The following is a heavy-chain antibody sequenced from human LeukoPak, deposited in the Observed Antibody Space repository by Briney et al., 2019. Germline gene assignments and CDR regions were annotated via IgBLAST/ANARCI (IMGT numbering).Heavy chain of an antibody. CDR3: ARQGVDTAMEDAFDI. CDR1: GGSFSGCY. J-gene: IGHJ3*02. Sequence: SETLSLTCAVYGGSFSGCYWSWIRQPPGKGLEWIGEINHSGSTNYNPSLKSRVTISVDTSKNQFSLKLSSVTAADTAVYYCARQGVDTAMEDAFDIWGQGTMITVSS. V-gene: IGHV4-34*01. D-gene: IGHD5-18*01. CDR2: INHSGST.